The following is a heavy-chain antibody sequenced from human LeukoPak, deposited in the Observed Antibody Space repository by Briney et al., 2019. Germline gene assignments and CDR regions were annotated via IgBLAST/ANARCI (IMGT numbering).Heavy chain of an antibody. J-gene: IGHJ4*02. V-gene: IGHV3-21*01. Sequence: GGSLRLSCAASGFTFSSYSMNWVRQAPGKGLEWVSSISSSSSYIYYADSVKGRFTISGDNAKNSLYLQMNSLRAEDTAVYYCARDSGYCSSTGCYVHYFDYWGQGTLVTVSS. D-gene: IGHD2-2*01. CDR1: GFTFSSYS. CDR3: ARDSGYCSSTGCYVHYFDY. CDR2: ISSSSSYI.